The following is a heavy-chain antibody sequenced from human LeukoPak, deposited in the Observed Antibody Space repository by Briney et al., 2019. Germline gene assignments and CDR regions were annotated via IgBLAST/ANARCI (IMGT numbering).Heavy chain of an antibody. CDR3: AKDGLPAAMPNYYYYMDV. D-gene: IGHD2-2*01. CDR1: GFTFDDYA. CDR2: ISWDGGST. Sequence: QTGGSLRLSCAASGFTFDDYAMHWVRQAPGKGLEWVSLISWDGGSTYYADSVKGRFTISRDNSKNSLYLQMNSLRAEDTALYYCAKDGLPAAMPNYYYYMDVWGKGTTVTVSS. J-gene: IGHJ6*03. V-gene: IGHV3-43D*03.